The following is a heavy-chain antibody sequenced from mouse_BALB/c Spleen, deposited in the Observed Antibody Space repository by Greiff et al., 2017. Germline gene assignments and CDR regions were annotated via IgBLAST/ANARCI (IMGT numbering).Heavy chain of an antibody. D-gene: IGHD1-3*01. CDR3: TRSGSGNYYFDY. Sequence: VKLMESGAELVRPGASVTLSCKASGYTFTDYEMHWVKQTPVHGLEWIGAIDPETGGTAYNQKFKGKATLTADKSSSTAYMELRSLTSEDSAVYYCTRSGSGNYYFDYWGQGTTLTVSS. V-gene: IGHV1-15*01. CDR1: GYTFTDYE. CDR2: IDPETGGT. J-gene: IGHJ2*01.